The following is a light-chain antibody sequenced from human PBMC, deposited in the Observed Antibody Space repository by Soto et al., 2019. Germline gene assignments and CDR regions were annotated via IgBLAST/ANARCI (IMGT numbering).Light chain of an antibody. CDR2: EAS. V-gene: IGKV1-5*03. CDR3: QQYTTYPYA. Sequence: DIQMTQSPSTLSASVGDRVTITCRASQSTSTWLAWYQKRPGKTPKLMISEASKLESGVPSRFSGSGSGTEFTLTISRLQQDDFETSYSQQYTTYPYAFGQGTKVEIK. CDR1: QSTSTW. J-gene: IGKJ1*01.